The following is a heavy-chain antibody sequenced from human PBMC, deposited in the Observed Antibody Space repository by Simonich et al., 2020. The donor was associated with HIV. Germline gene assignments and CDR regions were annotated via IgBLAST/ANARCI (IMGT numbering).Heavy chain of an antibody. CDR1: GYTFTDYH. V-gene: IGHV1-2*02. Sequence: QVQLVQSAAEVKKPGASVKVSCKASGYTFTDYHIHWVRQAPGQGLEWMGWINTNTGGKESIEKFQGRVTMTRDTSITTAYMEVTSLKSDDAAVYYCAREGSQLEDALDIWGQGTMVTVSS. J-gene: IGHJ3*02. D-gene: IGHD1-1*01. CDR2: INTNTGGK. CDR3: AREGSQLEDALDI.